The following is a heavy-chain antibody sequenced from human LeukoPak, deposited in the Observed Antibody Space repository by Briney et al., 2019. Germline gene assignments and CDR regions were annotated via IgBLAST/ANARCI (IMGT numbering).Heavy chain of an antibody. V-gene: IGHV4-59*01. CDR2: IYDSVST. CDR1: YGSSIGYY. CDR3: ARDGNYFYGVDV. Sequence: SETLSLTCTVAYGSSIGYYWSWIRQTPGKGLEWFGYIYDSVSTNYNPSLKSRVTISVDASKNQVSLNLRSVTAADTAVYYCARDGNYFYGVDVWGQGTTVTVSS. J-gene: IGHJ6*02.